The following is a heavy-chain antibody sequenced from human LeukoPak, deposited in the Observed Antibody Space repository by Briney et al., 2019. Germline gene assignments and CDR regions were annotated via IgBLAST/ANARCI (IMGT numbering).Heavy chain of an antibody. CDR3: ARDLSYGSLGGYYFDY. J-gene: IGHJ4*02. CDR2: INPSGATT. V-gene: IGHV1-46*01. Sequence: GASVTVSCKASGYTFINYYIHWVRQAPGQGLEWMGIINPSGATTGYAQKFQGRVTMTRDTSTSSVYMQLSSLRSEDTAVYYCARDLSYGSLGGYYFDYWGQGTLVTVSS. D-gene: IGHD3-16*01. CDR1: GYTFINYY.